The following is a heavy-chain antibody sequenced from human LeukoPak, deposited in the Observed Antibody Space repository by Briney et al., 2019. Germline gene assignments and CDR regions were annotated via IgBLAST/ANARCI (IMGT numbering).Heavy chain of an antibody. CDR3: ARTFDN. V-gene: IGHV3-48*03. CDR2: ISSTGSTI. J-gene: IGHJ4*02. Sequence: PGGSLRLSCEASGFSFRNYEMNWVRQAPGKGLEWVSYISSTGSTIYYTDSVKGRLTISRDNAKNSLYLQMNSLRAEDTAVYYCARTFDNWGQGTLVTVSS. CDR1: GFSFRNYE.